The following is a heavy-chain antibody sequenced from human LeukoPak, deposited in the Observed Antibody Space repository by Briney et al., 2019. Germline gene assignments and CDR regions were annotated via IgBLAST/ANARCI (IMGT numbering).Heavy chain of an antibody. V-gene: IGHV1-8*01. J-gene: IGHJ1*01. Sequence: GASVKVSCKASGYTFTSYDINWVRQAAGQGLEWMGWMNPNSGNTGYAQKFQGRVTMTRNTSISTAYMELSSLRSEDTAVYYCARGWRFSSGYRKYFQHWGQGTLVTVSS. CDR3: ARGWRFSSGYRKYFQH. D-gene: IGHD3-22*01. CDR2: MNPNSGNT. CDR1: GYTFTSYD.